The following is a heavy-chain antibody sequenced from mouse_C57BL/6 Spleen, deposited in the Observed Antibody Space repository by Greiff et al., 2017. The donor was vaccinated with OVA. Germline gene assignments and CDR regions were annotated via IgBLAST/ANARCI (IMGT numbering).Heavy chain of an antibody. Sequence: QVQLQQSGAELVRPGASVTLSCKASGYTFTDYEMHWVKQTPVHGLEWIGAIDPETGGTAYNQKFKGKAILTADKSSSTAYMELRSLTSEDPAVYYCTRKVDGYYYFDYWGQGTTLTVSS. D-gene: IGHD2-3*01. V-gene: IGHV1-15*01. J-gene: IGHJ2*01. CDR3: TRKVDGYYYFDY. CDR2: IDPETGGT. CDR1: GYTFTDYE.